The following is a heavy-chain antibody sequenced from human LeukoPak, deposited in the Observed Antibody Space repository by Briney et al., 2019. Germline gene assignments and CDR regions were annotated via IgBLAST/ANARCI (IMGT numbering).Heavy chain of an antibody. V-gene: IGHV1-2*02. CDR2: INPSGGGT. J-gene: IGHJ4*02. D-gene: IGHD1-26*01. CDR3: ARDALDIVGARDLYFDY. CDR1: GYIFTAYY. Sequence: ASVKVSCKASGYIFTAYYIHWVRQAPGQGPEWMGYINPSGGGTNYAQKFQGRVTMTRDTSISTAYMELTRLTSDDTAVYYCARDALDIVGARDLYFDYWGQGTLVTVSS.